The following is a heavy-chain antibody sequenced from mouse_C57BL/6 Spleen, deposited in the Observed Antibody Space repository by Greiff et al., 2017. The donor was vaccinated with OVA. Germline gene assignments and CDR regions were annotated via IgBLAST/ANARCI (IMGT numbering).Heavy chain of an antibody. D-gene: IGHD2-5*01. Sequence: QVQLQQSGAELVRPGASVTLSCKASGYTFTDYEMHWVKQTPVHGLEWIGAIDPETGGTAYNQKFKGKAILTAAKSSSPDYMELRSLTSEDSAVYYCTREGDSNYVGAMDYWGQGTSVTVSS. V-gene: IGHV1-15*01. CDR3: TREGDSNYVGAMDY. CDR2: IDPETGGT. CDR1: GYTFTDYE. J-gene: IGHJ4*01.